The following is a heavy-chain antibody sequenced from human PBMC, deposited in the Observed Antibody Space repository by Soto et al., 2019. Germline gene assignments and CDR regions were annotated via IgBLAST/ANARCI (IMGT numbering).Heavy chain of an antibody. D-gene: IGHD4-17*01. CDR3: ARGHSYGDYDY. CDR2: ISAYNGNT. J-gene: IGHJ4*02. V-gene: IGHV1-18*01. Sequence: ASVIVSCKAAGYAFTIYGISWVRQAPGQGLEWMGWISAYNGNTNYAQKLQGRVTMTTDTSTSTAYMELRSLRSDDTAVYYCARGHSYGDYDYWGQGTLVTVSS. CDR1: GYAFTIYG.